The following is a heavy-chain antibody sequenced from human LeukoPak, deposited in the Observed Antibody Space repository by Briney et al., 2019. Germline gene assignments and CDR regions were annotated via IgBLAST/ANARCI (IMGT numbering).Heavy chain of an antibody. Sequence: GGSLRLSCAASGFTFNHAWMSWVRQAPGKGLEWVGRIKSKTDRGTTDYAAPVKGRFNISRDDSKNTLYLQMNSLKTEDTAVYYCTWVGAKYYFDYWGQGTLVTVSS. CDR1: GFTFNHAW. CDR3: TWVGAKYYFDY. J-gene: IGHJ4*02. V-gene: IGHV3-15*01. D-gene: IGHD1-26*01. CDR2: IKSKTDRGTT.